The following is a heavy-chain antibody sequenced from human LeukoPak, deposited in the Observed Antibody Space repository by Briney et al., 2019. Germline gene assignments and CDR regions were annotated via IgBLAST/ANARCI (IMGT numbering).Heavy chain of an antibody. CDR3: AKPIVVTGGNDAFDI. J-gene: IGHJ3*02. CDR1: GFTFSSYG. D-gene: IGHD5-12*01. Sequence: GGSLRLSCAASGFTFSSYGMHWVRQAPGKGLEWVAFIRYDGSNKYYADSVKGRFTISRDNSKNTLYLQMNSLRAEDTAVYYCAKPIVVTGGNDAFDIWGQGTMVTVSS. CDR2: IRYDGSNK. V-gene: IGHV3-30*02.